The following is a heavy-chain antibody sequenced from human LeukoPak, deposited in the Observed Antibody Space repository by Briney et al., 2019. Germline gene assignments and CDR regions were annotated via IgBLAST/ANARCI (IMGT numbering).Heavy chain of an antibody. V-gene: IGHV3-11*06. CDR2: ISSSSSYT. D-gene: IGHD1-1*01. CDR3: AKGGQLERRRRGYYYYGMDV. CDR1: GFTSSDYY. Sequence: PGGSLRLSCAASGFTSSDYYMSWIRQAPGKGLEWVSYISSSSSYTNYADSVKGRFTISRDNAKNSLYLQMNSLRAEDTAVYYCAKGGQLERRRRGYYYYGMDVWGQGTTVTVSS. J-gene: IGHJ6*02.